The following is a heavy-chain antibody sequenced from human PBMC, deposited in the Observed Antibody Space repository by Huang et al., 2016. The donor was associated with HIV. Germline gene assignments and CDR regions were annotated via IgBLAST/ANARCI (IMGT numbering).Heavy chain of an antibody. D-gene: IGHD1-1*01. J-gene: IGHJ3*01. CDR2: IYSNGKT. CDR3: SRGPSTPATEL. V-gene: IGHV4-39*02. Sequence: QVQLQESGQGLVKPSDTLSLTCIVSGDSVDSSYSYWGWVRQPPGKGLEWMGSIYSNGKTYYNKYLMSRITISVDTSKNNFSLNLKTVTAADTAVYYCSRGPSTPATELWGQGTMVTVSS. CDR1: GDSVDSSYSY.